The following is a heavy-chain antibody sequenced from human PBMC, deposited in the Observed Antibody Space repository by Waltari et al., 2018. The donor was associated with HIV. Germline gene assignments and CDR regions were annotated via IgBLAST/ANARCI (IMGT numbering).Heavy chain of an antibody. CDR2: IKQDGSWK. J-gene: IGHJ4*02. CDR3: ARDRAPMVRGLFDY. CDR1: GFTFNAYW. Sequence: EVQLVESGGGLVQPGGSLRLSCAASGFTFNAYWMTWVRQAPGKGLEWVANIKQDGSWKYYVDSVKGRFTISRDNAKNSLDLQMNSLRPEDTAVYYCARDRAPMVRGLFDYWGQGTLVTVSS. V-gene: IGHV3-7*01. D-gene: IGHD3-10*01.